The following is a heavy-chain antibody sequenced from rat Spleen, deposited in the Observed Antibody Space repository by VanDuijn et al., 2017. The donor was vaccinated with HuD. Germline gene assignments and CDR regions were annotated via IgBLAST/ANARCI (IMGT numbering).Heavy chain of an antibody. CDR1: GFTFSDYY. CDR3: ARNGTPYGGYSAFDY. CDR2: ISYDGSST. D-gene: IGHD1-11*01. J-gene: IGHJ2*01. Sequence: EVQLVESDGGLVQPGRSLKLSCAASGFTFSDYYMAWVRQAPTKGLEWVATISYDGSSTYYRDTVKGRFTIFRDNAKSTRYLQMDSLRSEDTATYYCARNGTPYGGYSAFDYWGQGVMVTVSS. V-gene: IGHV5-29*01.